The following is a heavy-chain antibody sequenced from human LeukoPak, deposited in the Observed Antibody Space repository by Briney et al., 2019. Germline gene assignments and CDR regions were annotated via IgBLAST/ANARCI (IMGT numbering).Heavy chain of an antibody. CDR2: INHSGST. CDR3: ARGAAFWSGYYGPTFDY. CDR1: GGSFSGYY. D-gene: IGHD3-3*01. V-gene: IGHV4-34*01. J-gene: IGHJ4*02. Sequence: TSETLSLTCAVYGGSFSGYYWSWIRQPPGKGLEWIGEINHSGSTNYNPSLKSRVTISVDTSKNQFSLKLSSVTAADTAVYYCARGAAFWSGYYGPTFDYWGQGTLVTVSS.